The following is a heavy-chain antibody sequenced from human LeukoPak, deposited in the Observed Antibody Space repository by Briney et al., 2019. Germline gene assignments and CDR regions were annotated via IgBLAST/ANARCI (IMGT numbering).Heavy chain of an antibody. CDR3: ARGGATRGRFEN. CDR2: MRQDGSEI. D-gene: IGHD1-26*01. V-gene: IGHV3-7*01. J-gene: IGHJ4*02. Sequence: HPGGSLRLSCAASGFPFNVQTMSWVRRAPGKGLDWVASMRQDGSEIYYVDSVQGRFTISRDNPKNSLYLQMNSLRAEDTAVYYCARGGATRGRFENWGQGTLVTVSS. CDR1: GFPFNVQT.